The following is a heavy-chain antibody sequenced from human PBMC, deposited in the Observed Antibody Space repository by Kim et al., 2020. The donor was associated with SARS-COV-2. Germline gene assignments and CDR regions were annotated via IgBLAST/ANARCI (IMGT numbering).Heavy chain of an antibody. D-gene: IGHD1-26*01. V-gene: IGHV1-69*01. J-gene: IGHJ4*02. CDR3: ARVVSVGATVYDY. Sequence: YAQKFQGRVTITAVESTSTAYMELSGLRSEDTAVYCCARVVSVGATVYDYWGQGTLVTVSS.